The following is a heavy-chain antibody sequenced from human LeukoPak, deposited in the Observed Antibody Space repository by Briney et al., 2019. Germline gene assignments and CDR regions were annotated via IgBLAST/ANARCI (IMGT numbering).Heavy chain of an antibody. V-gene: IGHV3-7*01. D-gene: IGHD3-10*01. CDR1: GFTFSRYW. Sequence: GGSLRLSCAASGFTFSRYWMNWVRQAPGKGLEWVANIKQDGSEKYYVDSVKGRFTISRDNAKKSLYLEMKSLGADDTAVYYCARDGVPMVRGVSWFDPWGQGTLVTVSS. CDR3: ARDGVPMVRGVSWFDP. J-gene: IGHJ5*02. CDR2: IKQDGSEK.